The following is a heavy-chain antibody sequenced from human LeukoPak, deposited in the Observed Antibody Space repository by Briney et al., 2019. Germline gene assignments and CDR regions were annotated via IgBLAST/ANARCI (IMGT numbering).Heavy chain of an antibody. D-gene: IGHD2-15*01. J-gene: IGHJ4*02. CDR2: INPNSGGT. V-gene: IGHV1-2*02. CDR3: ASGYCSGGSCYGFDY. Sequence: ASVKVSCKASGYTFTGYYMHWVRQAPGQGLEWMGWINPNSGGTNYAQKFQGRVTMTRDTSISTAYMELSRLRSDDTAVYYCASGYCSGGSCYGFDYWGQGTLVAVSS. CDR1: GYTFTGYY.